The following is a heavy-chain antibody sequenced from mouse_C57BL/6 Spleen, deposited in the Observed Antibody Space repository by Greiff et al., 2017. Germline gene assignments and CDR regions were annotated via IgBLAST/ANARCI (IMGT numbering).Heavy chain of an antibody. CDR3: ARRGYYGSSPWFAY. V-gene: IGHV5-4*03. D-gene: IGHD1-1*01. Sequence: EVNLVESGGGLVKPGGSLKLSCAASGFTFSSYAMSWVRQTPEKRLEWVATISDGGSYTYYPDNVKGRFTISRDNAKNNLYLQMSHLKSEDTAMYYCARRGYYGSSPWFAYWGQGTLVTVSA. CDR2: ISDGGSYT. J-gene: IGHJ3*01. CDR1: GFTFSSYA.